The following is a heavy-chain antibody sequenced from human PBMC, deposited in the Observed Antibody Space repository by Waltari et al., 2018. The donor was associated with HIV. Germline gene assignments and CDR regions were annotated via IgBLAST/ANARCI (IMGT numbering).Heavy chain of an antibody. V-gene: IGHV4-34*01. CDR1: GGAVSGYY. D-gene: IGHD6-13*01. J-gene: IGHJ6*02. CDR3: VRGYAAAAPYYGLDV. Sequence: WGTGSLMPSAALALSCSLYGGAVSGYYWRWNRQFPERGLEWIVEVNHVGSAKYNPSLESRVSISVDTSKKQFYLKVRSVTAADTAVYYCVRGYAAAAPYYGLDVWGQGTAVSVSS. CDR2: VNHVGSA.